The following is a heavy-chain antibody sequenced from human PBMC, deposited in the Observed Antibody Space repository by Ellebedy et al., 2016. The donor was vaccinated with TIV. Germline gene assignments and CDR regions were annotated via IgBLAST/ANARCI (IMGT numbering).Heavy chain of an antibody. J-gene: IGHJ3*02. Sequence: GESLKISXVASGFTFSDYYMSWIRQAPGKGLECISYMSSSGTTIYNADSVKGRFTISRDNAKNSVYLQMNNLRAEDTAVYYCARFSYDTTGFFFGGNDAFDIWGQGTMVTVPP. CDR2: MSSSGTTI. CDR3: ARFSYDTTGFFFGGNDAFDI. CDR1: GFTFSDYY. V-gene: IGHV3-11*01. D-gene: IGHD3-22*01.